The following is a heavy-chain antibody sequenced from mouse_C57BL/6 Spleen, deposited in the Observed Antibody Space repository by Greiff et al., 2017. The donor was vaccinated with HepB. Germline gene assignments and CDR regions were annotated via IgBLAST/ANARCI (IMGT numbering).Heavy chain of an antibody. J-gene: IGHJ3*01. CDR3: AGGGMVTTFAY. Sequence: EVKLVESGGGLVKPGGSLKLSCAASGFTFSSYAMSWVRQTPEKRLEWVATISDGGSYTYYPDNVKGRFTFSRDNAKKNLYLQMSHLKSEDTAMYYCAGGGMVTTFAYWGQGTLVTVSA. CDR2: ISDGGSYT. CDR1: GFTFSSYA. V-gene: IGHV5-4*03. D-gene: IGHD2-2*01.